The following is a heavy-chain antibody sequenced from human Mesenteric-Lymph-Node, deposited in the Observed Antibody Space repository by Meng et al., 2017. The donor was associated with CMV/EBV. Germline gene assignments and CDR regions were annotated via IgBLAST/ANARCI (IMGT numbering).Heavy chain of an antibody. Sequence: ASVKVSCKASGYTFTSYDINWVRQAPGQGLEWMGWINPNSGGTNYAQKFQGRVTMTRDTSISTAYMELSRLRSDDTAVYYCARDVLHCSSTSCHYGMDVWGQGTTVTVSS. V-gene: IGHV1-2*02. CDR2: INPNSGGT. J-gene: IGHJ6*02. CDR1: GYTFTSYD. D-gene: IGHD2-2*01. CDR3: ARDVLHCSSTSCHYGMDV.